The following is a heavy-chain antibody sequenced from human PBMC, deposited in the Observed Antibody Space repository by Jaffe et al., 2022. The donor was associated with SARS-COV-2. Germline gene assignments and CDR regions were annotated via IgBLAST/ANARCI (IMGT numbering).Heavy chain of an antibody. D-gene: IGHD2-8*02. CDR1: GFTFNTYP. CDR2: ISRDGGTT. Sequence: DVQLVESGGGLVQPGGSLRLSCSASGFTFNTYPMHWVRQAPGNGLEFVSAISRDGGTTYYADSVKGRFVISRDNSKNTLYLQISSLRTEDTAVYYCVKDRSLVRDYFDSWGQGTLVTVSS. V-gene: IGHV3-64D*09. J-gene: IGHJ4*02. CDR3: VKDRSLVRDYFDS.